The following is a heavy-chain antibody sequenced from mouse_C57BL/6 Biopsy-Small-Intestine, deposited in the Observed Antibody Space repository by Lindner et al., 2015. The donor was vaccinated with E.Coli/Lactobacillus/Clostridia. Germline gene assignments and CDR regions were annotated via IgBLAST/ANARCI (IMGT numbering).Heavy chain of an antibody. J-gene: IGHJ3*01. V-gene: IGHV1-47*01. Sequence: VQLQESGAELVKPGASVKMSCKASGYTFTSFPIEWMKQSHGQSLEWIGNFHPYKDDTNYNEKFKGKATLTVEKSSSTVYLELNRLTSDDSAVYYCTRGPMGFAYWGQGTLVTVSA. CDR3: TRGPMGFAY. D-gene: IGHD6-5*01. CDR1: GYTFTSFP. CDR2: FHPYKDDT.